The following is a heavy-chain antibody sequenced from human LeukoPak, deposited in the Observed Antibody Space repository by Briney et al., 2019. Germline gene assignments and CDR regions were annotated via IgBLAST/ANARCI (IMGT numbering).Heavy chain of an antibody. CDR1: GFTFSGSA. Sequence: GGSLRLSCAASGFTFSGSAMNWVRQASGKGLEWVGRIRTKANSYATVYAASVKGRFNISRDDSKNTAYLQMNSLKTEDTAVYYCTDYGMDVWGQGTTVTVSS. CDR2: IRTKANSYAT. J-gene: IGHJ6*02. V-gene: IGHV3-73*01. CDR3: TDYGMDV.